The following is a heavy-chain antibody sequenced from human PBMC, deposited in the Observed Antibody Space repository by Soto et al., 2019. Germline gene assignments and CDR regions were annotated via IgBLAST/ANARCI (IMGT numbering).Heavy chain of an antibody. D-gene: IGHD4-4*01. V-gene: IGHV1-8*01. CDR3: ARGSGYSNFLYYKYYYGMDV. CDR2: MNPNSGNT. J-gene: IGHJ6*02. CDR1: GYTFTSYD. Sequence: ASVKVSCKASGYTFTSYDINWVRQATGQGLEWMGWMNPNSGNTGYAQKFQGRVTMTRNTSISTAYMELSSLRSEDTAVYYCARGSGYSNFLYYKYYYGMDVCGQGTTVTVSS.